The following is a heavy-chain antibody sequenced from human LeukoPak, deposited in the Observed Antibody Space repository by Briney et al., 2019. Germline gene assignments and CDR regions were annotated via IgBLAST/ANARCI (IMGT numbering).Heavy chain of an antibody. CDR1: GGSISSSSYY. J-gene: IGHJ5*02. D-gene: IGHD4-17*01. CDR3: ASRETTVTTLGWFDP. Sequence: SETLSLTCTVSGGSISSSSYYWGWIRQPPGKGLEWIGSIYYSGSTYYNPSLKSRVTISVDTSKNQFSLKLSSVTAADTAVYYCASRETTVTTLGWFDPWGQGTLVTVSS. V-gene: IGHV4-39*01. CDR2: IYYSGST.